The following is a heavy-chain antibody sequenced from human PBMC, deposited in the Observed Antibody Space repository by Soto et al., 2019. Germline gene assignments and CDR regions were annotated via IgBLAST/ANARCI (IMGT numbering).Heavy chain of an antibody. D-gene: IGHD2-8*02. J-gene: IGHJ6*02. CDR2: INSDGSST. Sequence: GGSLRLSCAASGFTFSSYWMHWVRQAPGKGLVWVSRINSDGSSTSYADSVKGRFTISRDNAKNTLYLQMNSLRAEDTAVYYFARAGGSETYYYYYYYGMDVWGQGTTVTVSS. CDR1: GFTFSSYW. CDR3: ARAGGSETYYYYYYYGMDV. V-gene: IGHV3-74*01.